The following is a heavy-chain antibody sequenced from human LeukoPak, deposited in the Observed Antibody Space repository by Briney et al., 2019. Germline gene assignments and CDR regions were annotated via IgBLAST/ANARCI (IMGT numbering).Heavy chain of an antibody. D-gene: IGHD6-6*01. J-gene: IGHJ4*02. CDR1: GFTFSSYE. CDR3: ARDGYSSSSGALDY. CDR2: ISSSGSTI. V-gene: IGHV3-48*03. Sequence: GGSLRLSCAASGFTFSSYEMNWVRQAPGKGLEWVSYISSSGSTIYYADSVKGRFTISRDNSKNTLYLQMNSLRAEDTAVYYCARDGYSSSSGALDYWGQGTLVTVSS.